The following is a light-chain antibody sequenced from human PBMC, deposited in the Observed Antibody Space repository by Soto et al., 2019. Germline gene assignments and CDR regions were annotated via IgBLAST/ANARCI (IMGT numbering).Light chain of an antibody. V-gene: IGKV1-39*01. J-gene: IGKJ1*01. CDR1: QSISSY. CDR2: AAS. CDR3: QQSYSTPQT. Sequence: DIQMTQSPSSLCASVGDRVTITCRVSQSISSYLNWYQQKPGKAPKLLIYAASSLQSGVPSRFSGSGPGTDFTLTISSLQPEDFATYYCQQSYSTPQTFGQGTKV.